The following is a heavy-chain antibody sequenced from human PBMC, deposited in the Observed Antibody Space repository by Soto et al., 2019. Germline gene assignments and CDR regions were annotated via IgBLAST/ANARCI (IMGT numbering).Heavy chain of an antibody. CDR2: IMPIFGTA. CDR3: ANWMDTNPHVGNDYYVMDI. D-gene: IGHD1-1*01. Sequence: QVQLVQSGAEVKKPGASVKVSCKASGGTFKSYAISWVRQAPGQGLEWLGGIMPIFGTADYAQKFQGRVTITADESTSTAYMELSSLRSEDTAVYYCANWMDTNPHVGNDYYVMDIWGQGTTVTVS. V-gene: IGHV1-69*12. J-gene: IGHJ6*02. CDR1: GGTFKSYA.